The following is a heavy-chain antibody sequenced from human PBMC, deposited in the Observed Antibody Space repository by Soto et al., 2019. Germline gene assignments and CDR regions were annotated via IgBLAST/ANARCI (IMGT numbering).Heavy chain of an antibody. CDR1: GDSISSYY. CDR3: AGDVSYSSSFGPAFDI. CDR2: VSVSGSS. V-gene: IGHV4-4*07. D-gene: IGHD4-4*01. J-gene: IGHJ3*02. Sequence: SETLSVTCTVSGDSISSYYWSWIRQPAGKGLEWIGRVSVSGSSNYNPSLKSRVTISVDASKNQFSLRLSSVTAADSAMYYCAGDVSYSSSFGPAFDIWGQGTMVTLSS.